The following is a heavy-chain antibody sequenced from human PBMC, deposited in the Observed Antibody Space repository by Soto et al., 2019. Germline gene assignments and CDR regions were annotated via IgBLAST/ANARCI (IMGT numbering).Heavy chain of an antibody. V-gene: IGHV3-74*01. Sequence: GGSLRLSCAASGFTFDYYWMHWVRQAPGRGLVWVSRVHSGGTTTTYADSVKGRFTISRDNARNTVSLQMSSLRAEDTAIYYCARGDRGGFDLWGHGTMVTVSS. CDR1: GFTFDYYW. D-gene: IGHD3-10*01. CDR2: VHSGGTTT. CDR3: ARGDRGGFDL. J-gene: IGHJ3*01.